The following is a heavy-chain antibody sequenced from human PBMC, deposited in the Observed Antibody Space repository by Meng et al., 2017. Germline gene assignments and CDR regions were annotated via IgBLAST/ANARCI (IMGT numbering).Heavy chain of an antibody. CDR1: GYTFTSYG. D-gene: IGHD2-15*01. CDR3: ARVRVYCSGGSCYRGMYFQH. CDR2: ISAYNGNT. Sequence: QFQLGQLGAEVKKPGASVKVSCKASGYTFTSYGISWVRQAPGQGLEWMGWISAYNGNTNYAQKLQGRVTMTTDTSTSTAYMELRSLRSDDTAVYYCARVRVYCSGGSCYRGMYFQHRGQGTLVTVSS. J-gene: IGHJ1*01. V-gene: IGHV1-18*01.